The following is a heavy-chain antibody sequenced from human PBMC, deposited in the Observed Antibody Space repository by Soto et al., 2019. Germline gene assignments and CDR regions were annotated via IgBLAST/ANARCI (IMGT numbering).Heavy chain of an antibody. J-gene: IGHJ4*02. Sequence: GGSPRLSCAASGFTFSRHAMSWVRQAPGKGLEWVSVITGSGATTYYADSVKGRFTISRDNSKNTLYLQMDSLRAEDTAVYYCAKEPPYCGGDCYVLLDFWGQGTLVTVSS. CDR1: GFTFSRHA. CDR3: AKEPPYCGGDCYVLLDF. V-gene: IGHV3-23*01. CDR2: ITGSGATT. D-gene: IGHD2-21*02.